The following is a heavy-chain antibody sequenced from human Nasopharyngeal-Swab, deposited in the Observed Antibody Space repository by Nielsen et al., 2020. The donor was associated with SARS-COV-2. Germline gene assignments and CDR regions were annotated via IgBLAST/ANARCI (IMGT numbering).Heavy chain of an antibody. J-gene: IGHJ5*02. CDR2: IYYSGST. CDR3: ARASRITIFGVVRWFDP. Sequence: RQPPGKGLEWIGYIYYSGSTNYNPSLKSRVTISVDTSKNQFSLKLSPVTAADTAVYYCARASRITIFGVVRWFDPWGQGTLVTVSS. D-gene: IGHD3-3*01. V-gene: IGHV4-59*12.